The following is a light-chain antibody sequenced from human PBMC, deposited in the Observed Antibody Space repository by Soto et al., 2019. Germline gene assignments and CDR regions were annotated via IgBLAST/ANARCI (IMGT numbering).Light chain of an antibody. CDR2: DSS. Sequence: DIQLTPSPSFLSASVEDRVTISCRASSDISRSLAWYQQEPGKPPKLRIHDSSTLQTGVPSRFTGNGAGRKFTLTISGLQFGDFATYFCQQLSHYPYTFGQGTKLEI. CDR3: QQLSHYPYT. CDR1: SDISRS. J-gene: IGKJ2*01. V-gene: IGKV1-9*01.